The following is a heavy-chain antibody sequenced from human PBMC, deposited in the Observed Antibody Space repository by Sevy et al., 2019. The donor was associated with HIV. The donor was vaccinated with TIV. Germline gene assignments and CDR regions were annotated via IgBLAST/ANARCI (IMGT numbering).Heavy chain of an antibody. CDR2: INPKSGGT. J-gene: IGHJ4*02. V-gene: IGHV1-2*06. D-gene: IGHD2-2*01. Sequence: ASVKVSCKASGYTFTDYYMHWVRQVPGQGLEWMGRINPKSGGTNYAQKFQGRVTMTRDTSISTAYMELSRLRSDDTAVYYCARYCSSTCCYAPPFDYWGQGTLVTVSS. CDR1: GYTFTDYY. CDR3: ARYCSSTCCYAPPFDY.